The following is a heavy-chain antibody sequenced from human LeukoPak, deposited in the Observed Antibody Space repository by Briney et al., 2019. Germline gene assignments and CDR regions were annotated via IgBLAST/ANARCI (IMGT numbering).Heavy chain of an antibody. CDR2: INPNSGGT. V-gene: IGHV1-2*02. CDR3: ARGDYYDSGAFDI. J-gene: IGHJ3*02. Sequence: ASVKVSCKASGYTFTGYYMHWVRQAPGQGLEWMGWINPNSGGTNYAQKFQGRVTMTRDTSISTAYMELSRLRSDDTAVYYCARGDYYDSGAFDIWGQGTMVTVSS. D-gene: IGHD3-22*01. CDR1: GYTFTGYY.